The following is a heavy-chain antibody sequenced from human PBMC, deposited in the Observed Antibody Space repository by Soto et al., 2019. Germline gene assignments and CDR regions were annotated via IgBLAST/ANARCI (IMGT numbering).Heavy chain of an antibody. J-gene: IGHJ4*02. Sequence: GGSLRLSCAASGFTFSSYSMNWVRQAPGKGLEWVSYISSSSSTIYYADSVKGRFTISRDNAKNSLYLQMNSLRAEDTAVYYCARSPTKRYDILTGYYNLMLDYWGQGTLVTVSS. CDR3: ARSPTKRYDILTGYYNLMLDY. CDR2: ISSSSSTI. CDR1: GFTFSSYS. V-gene: IGHV3-48*01. D-gene: IGHD3-9*01.